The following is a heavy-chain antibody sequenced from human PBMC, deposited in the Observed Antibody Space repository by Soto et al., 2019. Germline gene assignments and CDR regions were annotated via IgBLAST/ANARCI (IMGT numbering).Heavy chain of an antibody. CDR1: GYSFTRYW. CDR3: ARPDWKDGYYHGDV. D-gene: IGHD1-1*01. Sequence: GESLKISCTGSGYSFTRYWIGWVRQMPGKGLEWMGIIYPGDSETRYSPSFLGQVTISADKSISTAYVQWNSLKDSDTATYYCARPDWKDGYYHGDVWGQGTTVTVSS. J-gene: IGHJ6*02. V-gene: IGHV5-51*01. CDR2: IYPGDSET.